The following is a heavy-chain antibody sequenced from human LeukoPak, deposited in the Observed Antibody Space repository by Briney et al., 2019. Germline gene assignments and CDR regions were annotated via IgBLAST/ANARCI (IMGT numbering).Heavy chain of an antibody. V-gene: IGHV3-21*01. Sequence: KPGGSLRLSCAASGFTFSSYSMNWVRQAPGKGLEWVSSISSSSSYIYYADSVKGRFTISRDNAKNSLYLQMNSLRAEDTAVYYCARDGAGSGWYGDYFDYWGQGTLVTVSS. CDR2: ISSSSSYI. CDR3: ARDGAGSGWYGDYFDY. CDR1: GFTFSSYS. D-gene: IGHD6-19*01. J-gene: IGHJ4*02.